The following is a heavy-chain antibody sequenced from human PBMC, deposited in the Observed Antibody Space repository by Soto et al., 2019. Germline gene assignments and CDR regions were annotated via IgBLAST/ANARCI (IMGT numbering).Heavy chain of an antibody. CDR1: GFTFRSYA. CDR2: ISGSGIST. J-gene: IGHJ2*01. Sequence: DVQLLESGGGLVQPGGSLRLSCAASGFTFRSYAMSWVRQAPGKGLEWVSGISGSGISTHYADSVKGRFTVSRDNSKNTLSLQMTSLRAEDTAVYTCAKAPVGPDWYFELWGRGTLVTVSS. V-gene: IGHV3-23*01. CDR3: AKAPVGPDWYFEL.